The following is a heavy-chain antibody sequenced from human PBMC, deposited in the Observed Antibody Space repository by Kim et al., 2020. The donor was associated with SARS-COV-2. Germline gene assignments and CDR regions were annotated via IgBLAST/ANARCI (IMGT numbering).Heavy chain of an antibody. CDR2: IIPIFGTA. D-gene: IGHD2-8*02. J-gene: IGHJ6*02. V-gene: IGHV1-69*13. CDR3: ARYCAGGACRDYYGMDV. Sequence: PSVKVSCNASGGTFNNYAISWVRQAPGQGLEWMGGIIPIFGTANYAEQFQGRVTITADESTGTAYMSLSSLRSDDTAVYYCARYCAGGACRDYYGMDVWGQGTTVTVSS. CDR1: GGTFNNYA.